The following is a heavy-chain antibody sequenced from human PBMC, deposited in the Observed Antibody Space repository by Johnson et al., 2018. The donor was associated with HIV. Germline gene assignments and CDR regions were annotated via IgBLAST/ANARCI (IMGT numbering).Heavy chain of an antibody. J-gene: IGHJ3*02. CDR2: LYSDGRT. D-gene: IGHD2-2*01. V-gene: IGHV3-66*04. CDR1: GFTVSSNY. CDR3: ARRCSSSSCSHGAFDI. Sequence: MLLVESGGGLVQPGGSLRLSCAASGFTVSSNYMSWVRQAPGKGLEWLSVLYSDGRTYYADSVKGRFTISRDGSKNTLFLQMNSLRAEDTAVYYCARRCSSSSCSHGAFDIWGQGTVVTVSS.